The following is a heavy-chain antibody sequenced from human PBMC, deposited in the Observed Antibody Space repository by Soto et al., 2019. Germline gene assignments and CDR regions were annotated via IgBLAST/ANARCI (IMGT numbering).Heavy chain of an antibody. J-gene: IGHJ3*02. CDR2: IYYSGST. D-gene: IGHD6-13*01. CDR1: GGSISSSSYY. CDR3: ARQQQAGAFDI. V-gene: IGHV4-39*01. Sequence: PSETLSLTCTVSGGSISSSSYYWGWIRQPPGKGLEWIGSIYYSGSTYYNPSLKSRVTISVDTSKNQFSLKLSSVTAADTAVYYCARQQQAGAFDIWGQGTMVTVS.